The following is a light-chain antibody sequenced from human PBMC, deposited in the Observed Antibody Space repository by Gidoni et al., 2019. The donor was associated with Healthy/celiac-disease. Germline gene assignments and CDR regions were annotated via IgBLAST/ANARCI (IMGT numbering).Light chain of an antibody. CDR3: QQRSNT. J-gene: IGKJ2*01. CDR1: QSVSSY. Sequence: IVLTQSPATLSLSPGAIATLSCRASQSVSSYLAWYQQKPGQAPRLLIYDASNRATGIPARFSGSGSGTDFTLTSSSLEPEDFEVYYCQQRSNTFGQGTKLEIK. V-gene: IGKV3-11*01. CDR2: DAS.